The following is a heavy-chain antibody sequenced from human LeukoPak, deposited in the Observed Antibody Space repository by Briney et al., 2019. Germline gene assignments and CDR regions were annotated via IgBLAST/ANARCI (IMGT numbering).Heavy chain of an antibody. CDR1: GGPISSSIYY. CDR2: IYYSGTP. V-gene: IGHV4-39*01. J-gene: IGHJ4*02. D-gene: IGHD3-3*01. CDR3: ARLSVWSGYYLV. Sequence: PSETLSLTCTVSGGPISSSIYYWGWIRQSPGKGLEWIGSIYYSGTPYFNPSVKSQVTISVDTSKNQFSLKLSSVAAADTAVYYCARLSVWSGYYLVWGQGTLVTVSS.